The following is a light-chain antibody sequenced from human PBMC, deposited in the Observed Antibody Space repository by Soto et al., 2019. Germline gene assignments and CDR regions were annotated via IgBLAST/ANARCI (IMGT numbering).Light chain of an antibody. CDR3: MQSTQLPLT. Sequence: EVVMTQSPATLSVSPGARVPFSCRASQSVTTNLAWYPHKPGQSPRLLISDASTGASGIPPRFSGSGSGTEFTLKISRVEAEDAGVYYCMQSTQLPLTFGQGTRLEIK. J-gene: IGKJ5*01. CDR2: DAS. CDR1: QSVTTN. V-gene: IGKV3-15*01.